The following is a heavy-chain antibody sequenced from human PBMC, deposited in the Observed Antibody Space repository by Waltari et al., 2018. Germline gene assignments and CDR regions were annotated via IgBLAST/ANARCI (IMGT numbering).Heavy chain of an antibody. CDR1: GGSISNSY. J-gene: IGHJ5*02. D-gene: IGHD3-22*01. V-gene: IGHV4-59*01. CDR3: ARDQDSSGYALFDP. CDR2: IYYSGST. Sequence: QVQLQESGPGLVKPSETLSLTCIVSGGSISNSYWSWIRQPPGKGLEWIGYIYYSGSTKYNPSLKSRVTISVDTSKNQFSLNLSSVTAADTAVYYCARDQDSSGYALFDPWGQGTLVTVSS.